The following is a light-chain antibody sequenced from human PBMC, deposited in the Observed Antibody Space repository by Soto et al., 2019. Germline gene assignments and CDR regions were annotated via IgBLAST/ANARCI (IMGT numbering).Light chain of an antibody. CDR3: QQRSNSPRT. Sequence: EILMTQSPATLSVSPGGRATLSSRASQSISDTLAWYQQTHGQPPRLLIYDASNRDTGIPARFSGSGSGTDCTLTISRLEPEDFSVYYCQQRSNSPRTFGQGTKVDIK. J-gene: IGKJ1*01. CDR1: QSISDT. CDR2: DAS. V-gene: IGKV3-11*01.